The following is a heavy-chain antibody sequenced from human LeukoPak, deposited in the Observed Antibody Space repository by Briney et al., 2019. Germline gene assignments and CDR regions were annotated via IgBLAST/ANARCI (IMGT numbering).Heavy chain of an antibody. D-gene: IGHD5-18*01. Sequence: ASVKVSCKASGYTFTSYGISWVRQAPGQGLEWMGWISAYNGNTNYAQKLQGRVTMTTDTSTSTAYMELRSLRSDDTAVYYCARDTPVDTAMWGGSWFDPWGQGTLVTVSS. CDR3: ARDTPVDTAMWGGSWFDP. V-gene: IGHV1-18*01. CDR2: ISAYNGNT. J-gene: IGHJ5*02. CDR1: GYTFTSYG.